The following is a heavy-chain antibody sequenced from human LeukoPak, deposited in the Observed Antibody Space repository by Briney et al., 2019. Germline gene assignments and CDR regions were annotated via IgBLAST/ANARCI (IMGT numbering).Heavy chain of an antibody. D-gene: IGHD3-10*01. J-gene: IGHJ6*02. CDR1: GYTLTELS. CDR2: FDPEDGGK. V-gene: IGHV1-24*01. Sequence: GASVKVSCKVSGYTLTELSMHWVRQAPGKGLEWMGGFDPEDGGKIYAQKFQGRVTMTEDRSTETAHMELTSLRSEDTAVYYCATWLTYYYGSGRSGMDVWGQGTTVTVSS. CDR3: ATWLTYYYGSGRSGMDV.